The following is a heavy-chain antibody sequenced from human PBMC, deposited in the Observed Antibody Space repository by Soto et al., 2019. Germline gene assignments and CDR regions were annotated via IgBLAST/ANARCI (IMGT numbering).Heavy chain of an antibody. V-gene: IGHV1-18*01. Sequence: QVQLVQSGAEVQKPGASVKVSCRASGYSFTRYGISWVRQAPGQGLEWMGWISTYNDNTKYAQTFRGRVSMTTDTSTSTAYMEVRSRASGDTAVFYCAREGFCSSGSCALYSHAYFGMDVWGQGTTVTVSS. J-gene: IGHJ6*02. CDR2: ISTYNDNT. CDR3: AREGFCSSGSCALYSHAYFGMDV. D-gene: IGHD2-15*01. CDR1: GYSFTRYG.